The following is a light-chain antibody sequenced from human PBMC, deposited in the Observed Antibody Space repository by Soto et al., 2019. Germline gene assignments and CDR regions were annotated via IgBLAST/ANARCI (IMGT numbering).Light chain of an antibody. V-gene: IGKV1-39*01. Sequence: DILMTQSPSSLSASVGDRVTITCRASQTIANYLNWYQQKPGKAPKLLIYAASSLQSGVPSRFSGGGFGTDFTLTISSLQTEDSAIYYCQQNSSPPPITFGQGTRLEIK. CDR3: QQNSSPPPIT. CDR2: AAS. J-gene: IGKJ5*01. CDR1: QTIANY.